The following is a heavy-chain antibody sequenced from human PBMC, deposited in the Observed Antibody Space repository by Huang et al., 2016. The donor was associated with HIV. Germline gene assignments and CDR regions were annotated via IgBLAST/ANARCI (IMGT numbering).Heavy chain of an antibody. CDR2: IYYSGSN. Sequence: QVQLQESGPGLVKPSETLSLTCTVSGGSISSYYWSWIRQPPGKGLECIGYIYYSGSNNYNHTLMSRVTIAVATSKNQCSLKLRSVTAADTAVYYCARGPSPWLQEAFDIWGQGTMVTVSS. D-gene: IGHD5-12*01. J-gene: IGHJ3*02. CDR3: ARGPSPWLQEAFDI. CDR1: GGSISSYY. V-gene: IGHV4-59*01.